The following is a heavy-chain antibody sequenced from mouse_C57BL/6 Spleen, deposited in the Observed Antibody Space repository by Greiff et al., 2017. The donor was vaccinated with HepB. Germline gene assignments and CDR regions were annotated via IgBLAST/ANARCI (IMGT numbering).Heavy chain of an antibody. CDR1: GFTFSDYG. J-gene: IGHJ3*01. CDR3: ARGGAQAPFAY. CDR2: ISSGSSTI. Sequence: EVMLVESGGGLVKPGGSLKLSCAASGFTFSDYGMHWVRQAPEKGLEWVAYISSGSSTIYYADTVKGRFTISRDNAKNTLFLQMTSLRSEDTAMYYCARGGAQAPFAYWGQGTLVTVSA. D-gene: IGHD3-2*02. V-gene: IGHV5-17*01.